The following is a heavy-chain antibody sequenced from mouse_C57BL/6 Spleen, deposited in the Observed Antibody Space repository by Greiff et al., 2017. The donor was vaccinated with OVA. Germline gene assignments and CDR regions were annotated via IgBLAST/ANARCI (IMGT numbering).Heavy chain of an antibody. D-gene: IGHD1-1*01. CDR3: ARSPTVETAEGDY. CDR1: GYTFTSYW. V-gene: IGHV1-72*01. Sequence: QVQLKQPGAELVKPGASVKLSCKASGYTFTSYWMHWVKQRPGRGLEWIGRIDPTSGGTKYNEKFKSKATLTVDKPSSTAYMQLSSLTSEDSAVYYCARSPTVETAEGDYWGQGTTLTVSS. CDR2: IDPTSGGT. J-gene: IGHJ2*01.